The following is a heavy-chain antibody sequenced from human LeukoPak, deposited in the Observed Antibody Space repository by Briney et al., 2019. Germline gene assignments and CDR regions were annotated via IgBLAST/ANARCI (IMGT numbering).Heavy chain of an antibody. CDR1: GGSISSSNW. J-gene: IGHJ5*02. CDR2: IYHSGST. Sequence: PSETLSLTCAVSGGSISSSNWRSWVRQPPGKGLEWIGEIYHSGSTNYNPSLKSRVTISVDTSKNQLSLKLNSVTAADTAVYYCARESAAAGYNWFDPWGQGTLVTVSS. CDR3: ARESAAAGYNWFDP. D-gene: IGHD6-13*01. V-gene: IGHV4-4*02.